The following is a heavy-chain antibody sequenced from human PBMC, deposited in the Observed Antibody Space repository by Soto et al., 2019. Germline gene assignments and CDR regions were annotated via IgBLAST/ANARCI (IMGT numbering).Heavy chain of an antibody. D-gene: IGHD6-19*01. V-gene: IGHV4-39*01. J-gene: IGHJ4*02. CDR2: IYYSGST. CDR1: GGSISSSSYY. Sequence: QLQLQESGPGLVKPSETLSLTCTVSGGSISSSSYYWGWILQPPGKGLEWIGSIYYSGSTYYNPSLKSRVTISVDTSKNQFPLKLSSVTAADTAVYYCARLSYGYSSGWYFDYWGQGTLVTVSS. CDR3: ARLSYGYSSGWYFDY.